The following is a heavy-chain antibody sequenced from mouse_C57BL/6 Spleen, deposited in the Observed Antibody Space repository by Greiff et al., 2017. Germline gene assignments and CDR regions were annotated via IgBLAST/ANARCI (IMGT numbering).Heavy chain of an antibody. V-gene: IGHV1-59*01. CDR3: ARDLREGAMDY. CDR2: IDPSDSYT. Sequence: QVQLQQPGAELVRPGTSVKLSCKASGYTFTSYWMHWVKQRPGQGLEWIGVIDPSDSYTNYNQKFKGKATLTVDTSSSTAYMQLSSLTSEDSAVYYCARDLREGAMDYWGQGTSVTVSS. J-gene: IGHJ4*01. CDR1: GYTFTSYW.